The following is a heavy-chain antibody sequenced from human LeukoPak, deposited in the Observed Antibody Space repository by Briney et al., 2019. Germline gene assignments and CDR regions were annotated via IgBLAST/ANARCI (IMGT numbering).Heavy chain of an antibody. CDR2: INPRGGST. J-gene: IGHJ4*02. D-gene: IGHD3-3*01. V-gene: IGHV1-46*01. Sequence: ASVKVSCKASGYTFTSYYMHWVRQAPGQGLEWMGIINPRGGSTSYAQKFQGRVTMTRDTSTSTVYMELSSLRSEDTAVYYCAKDRGGSREWTKYYFDYWGQGTLVTVSS. CDR3: AKDRGGSREWTKYYFDY. CDR1: GYTFTSYY.